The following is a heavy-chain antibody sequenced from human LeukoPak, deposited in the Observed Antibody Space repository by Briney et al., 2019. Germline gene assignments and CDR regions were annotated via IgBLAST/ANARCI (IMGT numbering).Heavy chain of an antibody. CDR2: IIPILGIA. D-gene: IGHD3-16*02. CDR1: GGTFSSYA. V-gene: IGHV1-69*04. CDR3: ARGGYSGQSDY. Sequence: GASVKVSCKASGGTFSSYAISWVRQAPGQGLEWMGRIIPILGIANYAQKFQGRVTITADKSTSTAYMELSSLRSEDTAVYYCARGGYSGQSDYWGQGTLVTASS. J-gene: IGHJ4*02.